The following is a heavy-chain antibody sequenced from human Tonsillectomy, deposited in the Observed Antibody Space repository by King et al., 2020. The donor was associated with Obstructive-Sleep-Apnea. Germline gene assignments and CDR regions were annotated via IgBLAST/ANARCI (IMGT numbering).Heavy chain of an antibody. CDR3: ARVLGYSVVVTAIGYWYFDL. Sequence: QLVQSGAEVKKPGASVKVSCKASGYTFTGYYMHCVRQAPGQGLEWMGWINPNSGGPNYAHKFHGRVTMTRGTAISTAYMGLSRLRSDDTAVYYCARVLGYSVVVTAIGYWYFDLWGRGTLVTVSS. J-gene: IGHJ2*01. CDR1: GYTFTGYY. V-gene: IGHV1-2*07. CDR2: INPNSGGP. D-gene: IGHD2-21*02.